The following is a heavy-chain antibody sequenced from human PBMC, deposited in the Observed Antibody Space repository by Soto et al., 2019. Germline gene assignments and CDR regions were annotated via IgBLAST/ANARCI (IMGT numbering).Heavy chain of an antibody. CDR3: ASGYDILTGYPRGDYYGMDV. CDR1: GGTISSSSYY. J-gene: IGHJ6*02. CDR2: IYYRGSS. Sequence: SETLSLTSTVSGGTISSSSYYWSWIRQPPAKGLEWIRSIYYRGSSYYNPSIKSRVTISVDTSKNQFSLKLSSVTAAETAVYYCASGYDILTGYPRGDYYGMDVWGQGTTVTVSS. V-gene: IGHV4-39*01. D-gene: IGHD3-9*01.